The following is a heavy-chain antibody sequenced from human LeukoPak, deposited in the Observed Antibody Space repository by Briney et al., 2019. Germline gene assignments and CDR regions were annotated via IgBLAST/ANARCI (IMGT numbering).Heavy chain of an antibody. J-gene: IGHJ4*02. V-gene: IGHV3-30-3*01. Sequence: GGSLRLSCAASGFTFSSYAMHWVRQAPGKGLEWVAVISYDGSNKYYADSVKGRFTISRDNSKNTLYLQMNSLRAEDTAVYYCAKGLEGNSRNFDYWGQGTLVTVSS. CDR3: AKGLEGNSRNFDY. D-gene: IGHD4-23*01. CDR1: GFTFSSYA. CDR2: ISYDGSNK.